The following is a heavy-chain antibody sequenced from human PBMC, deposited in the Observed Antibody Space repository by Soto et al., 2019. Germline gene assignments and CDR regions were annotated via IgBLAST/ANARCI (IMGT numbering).Heavy chain of an antibody. J-gene: IGHJ6*02. CDR3: ARADTGMISATLAGNSDYYGMDV. Sequence: QVQLVQSGAAVKKPGASVKVSCKASGYTFPGYFMHWVRQAPGQGREWMGWINPNSGGTNYAQKFQGWVTMTRDTSISTAYMELSRLRSDDTAVYYCARADTGMISATLAGNSDYYGMDVWGQGTTVTVSS. CDR1: GYTFPGYF. D-gene: IGHD5-18*01. CDR2: INPNSGGT. V-gene: IGHV1-2*04.